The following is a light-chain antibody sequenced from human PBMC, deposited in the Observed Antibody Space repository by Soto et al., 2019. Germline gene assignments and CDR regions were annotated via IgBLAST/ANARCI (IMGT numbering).Light chain of an antibody. Sequence: IVMTQSPATLPVSPGERATLSCRTSQSVNSHLAWYQHKPGQAPRLLIYGASSRATGIPTRFSGSGSGTEFTLTIDSLQSEDFAVYYCQQRSNWPPTFGQGTKLEIK. J-gene: IGKJ2*01. V-gene: IGKV3-15*01. CDR1: QSVNSH. CDR3: QQRSNWPPT. CDR2: GAS.